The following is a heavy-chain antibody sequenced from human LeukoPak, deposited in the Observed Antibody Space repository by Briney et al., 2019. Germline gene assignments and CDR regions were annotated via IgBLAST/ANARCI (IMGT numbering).Heavy chain of an antibody. CDR2: ISGSGGST. Sequence: GGSPRLSCAASGFTFFSYAMGLGRPAPGEGGGWGLAISGSGGSTYYADSVKGRFTISRDNSKNTLYLQMNSLRAEDTAVYYCAKDFIRAMVRGVMNYWGQGTLVTVSS. V-gene: IGHV3-23*01. CDR3: AKDFIRAMVRGVMNY. J-gene: IGHJ4*02. D-gene: IGHD3-10*01. CDR1: GFTFFSYA.